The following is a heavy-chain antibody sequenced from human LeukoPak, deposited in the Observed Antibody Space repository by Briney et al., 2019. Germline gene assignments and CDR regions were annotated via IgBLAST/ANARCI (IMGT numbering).Heavy chain of an antibody. Sequence: PSETLSLTCTVSGGSISSSSYYWGWIRQPPGNGLEWIGSIYYSGSTYYNPSLKSRVTISVDTSKNQFSLKLNSVTAADTAVYYCARRGYCSSTSCYNGYYFDCWGQGTLVTVSS. V-gene: IGHV4-39*01. CDR3: ARRGYCSSTSCYNGYYFDC. CDR2: IYYSGST. J-gene: IGHJ4*02. CDR1: GGSISSSSYY. D-gene: IGHD2-2*02.